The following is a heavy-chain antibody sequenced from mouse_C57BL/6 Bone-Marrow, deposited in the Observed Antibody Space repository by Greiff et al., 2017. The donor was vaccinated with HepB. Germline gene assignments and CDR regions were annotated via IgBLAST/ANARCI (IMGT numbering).Heavy chain of an antibody. J-gene: IGHJ4*01. V-gene: IGHV1-69*01. CDR2: IDPSDSYT. CDR1: GYTFISYW. D-gene: IGHD2-3*01. CDR3: ARDGSYAMDY. Sequence: QVQLQQPGAELVMPGASVKLSCKASGYTFISYWMHWVKQRPGQGLEWIGEIDPSDSYTNYNQKFKGKSTLTVDKSSSTAYMQLSSLTSEDSAVYYCARDGSYAMDYWGQGTSVTVSS.